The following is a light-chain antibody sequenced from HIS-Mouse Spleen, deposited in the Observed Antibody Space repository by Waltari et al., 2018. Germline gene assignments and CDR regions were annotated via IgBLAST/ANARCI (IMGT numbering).Light chain of an antibody. CDR2: SNN. Sequence: QSVLTQPPSASGTPGQRVTISCSGSSSNIGSNTVNWYQQLPGTAPKLLIYSNNQRPDGVPDRFSGSKSGTSASLAISGLQSEDEADYYCAAWDDSLNGWVFGGGTKLTVL. CDR1: SSNIGSNT. J-gene: IGLJ3*02. CDR3: AAWDDSLNGWV. V-gene: IGLV1-44*01.